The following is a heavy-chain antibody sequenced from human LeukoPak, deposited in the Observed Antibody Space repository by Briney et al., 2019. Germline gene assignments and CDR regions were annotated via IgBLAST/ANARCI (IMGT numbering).Heavy chain of an antibody. J-gene: IGHJ3*02. CDR2: ISSSSNYI. D-gene: IGHD3-10*01. CDR3: ARDGRHYYGSGNYYSKDAFDI. CDR1: GFTFSSSG. Sequence: GGSLRLSCAASGFTFSSSGMNWVRQAPGKGLEWVSCISSSSNYIYYADSVKGRFTISRDNGKNSLFLQMNSLRVEDTAVYYCARDGRHYYGSGNYYSKDAFDIWGQGTMVTVSS. V-gene: IGHV3-21*01.